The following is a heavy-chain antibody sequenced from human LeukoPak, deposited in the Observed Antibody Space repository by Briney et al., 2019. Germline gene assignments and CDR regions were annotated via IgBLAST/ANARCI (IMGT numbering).Heavy chain of an antibody. V-gene: IGHV3-7*01. J-gene: IGHJ4*02. CDR1: GFTFETYW. D-gene: IGHD1-26*01. Sequence: SGGSLRLSCAASGFTFETYWMSWVRQAPGKGLEWVANIKPDGSEQSYVGSVKGRFTISRDHVEKSLYLHMNTLRAADTAVYYCARGTGIYYIYWGQGTQVTVSS. CDR3: ARGTGIYYIY. CDR2: IKPDGSEQ.